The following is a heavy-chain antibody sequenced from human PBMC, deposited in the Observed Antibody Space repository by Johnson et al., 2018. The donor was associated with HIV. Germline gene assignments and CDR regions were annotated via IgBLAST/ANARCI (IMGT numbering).Heavy chain of an antibody. J-gene: IGHJ3*02. V-gene: IGHV3-66*01. D-gene: IGHD3-3*01. CDR2: IYSGGST. Sequence: VQLVESRGVLVQPGGSLRLSCAASGFTVSSNYMSWVRQAPGKGLEWVSVIYSGGSTYYADSVKGRFTISRDNSKNTLYLQMNSLRAEDTAVYYCARGQGFWAFDIWGQGTMVTVSS. CDR3: ARGQGFWAFDI. CDR1: GFTVSSNY.